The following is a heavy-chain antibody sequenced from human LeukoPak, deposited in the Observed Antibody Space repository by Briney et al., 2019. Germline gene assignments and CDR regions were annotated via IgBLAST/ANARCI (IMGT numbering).Heavy chain of an antibody. CDR3: ARVAAGIGFFQH. CDR2: IHQSGST. V-gene: IGHV4-38-2*02. CDR1: GYSISSGYY. Sequence: KTSETLSLTCIVSGYSISSGYYWGWIRQPPGKGLEWIGNIHQSGSTYYNPSLKSRVTISVDTSKNQLSLELSSVTAADTAVYYCARVAAGIGFFQHWGQGTLVTVSS. J-gene: IGHJ1*01. D-gene: IGHD6-13*01.